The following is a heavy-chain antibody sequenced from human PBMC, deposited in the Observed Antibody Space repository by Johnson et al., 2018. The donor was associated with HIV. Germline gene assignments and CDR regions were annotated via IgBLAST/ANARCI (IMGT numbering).Heavy chain of an antibody. D-gene: IGHD3-16*01. J-gene: IGHJ3*02. CDR3: AKAKGDYPRAFDI. V-gene: IGHV3-23*01. CDR1: GFTFSSYA. Sequence: VQVLESGGGLVKPGGSLRLSCAASGFTFSSYAMSWVRQAPGKGLEWVSAISGSGGSTYYADSVKGRFTISRDNSKNTLYLQMNSLRAEDTAVYYCAKAKGDYPRAFDIWGQGTMVTVSS. CDR2: ISGSGGST.